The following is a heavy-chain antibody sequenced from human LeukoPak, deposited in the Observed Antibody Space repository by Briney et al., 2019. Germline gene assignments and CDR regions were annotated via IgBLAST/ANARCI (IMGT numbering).Heavy chain of an antibody. J-gene: IGHJ4*02. CDR2: ISGSGGST. CDR3: AKVMGYYGSGSYLHFDY. CDR1: GFTFSSYA. D-gene: IGHD3-10*01. V-gene: IGHV3-23*01. Sequence: GGSLRLSCAASGFTFSSYAMSWVRQAPGKGLEWVSAISGSGGSTYYADSVKGRFTISRDNSKNTLYLQMNSLRAEDTAVYYCAKVMGYYGSGSYLHFDYWGQGTLVTVSS.